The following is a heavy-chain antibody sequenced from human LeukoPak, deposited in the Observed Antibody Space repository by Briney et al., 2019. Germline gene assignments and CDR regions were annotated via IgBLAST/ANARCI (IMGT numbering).Heavy chain of an antibody. D-gene: IGHD3-22*01. J-gene: IGHJ6*02. CDR3: AKDRGSSGYYGYYYYGMDV. CDR2: ISWNSGSI. CDR1: GFTFSSYW. V-gene: IGHV3-9*01. Sequence: PGGSLRLSCAASGFTFSSYWMPWVRQAPGKGLEWVSGISWNSGSIGYADSVKGRFTISRDNAKNSLYLQMNSLRAEDTALYYCAKDRGSSGYYGYYYYGMDVWGQGTTVTVSS.